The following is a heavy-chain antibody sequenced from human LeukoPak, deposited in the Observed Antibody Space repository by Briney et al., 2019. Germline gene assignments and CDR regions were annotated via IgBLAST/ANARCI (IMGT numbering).Heavy chain of an antibody. CDR3: AKGGTDYYYYYMDV. CDR1: GFSFSSYG. Sequence: GGSLRLSCAASGFSFSSYGMHWVRQAPGKGPEWVAVIWYDGSNEYYGDSVKGRFTISRDNSKNTLYLQMNSLRAEDTAVYYCAKGGTDYYYYYMDVWGKGTTVTVSS. V-gene: IGHV3-30*02. J-gene: IGHJ6*03. CDR2: IWYDGSNE.